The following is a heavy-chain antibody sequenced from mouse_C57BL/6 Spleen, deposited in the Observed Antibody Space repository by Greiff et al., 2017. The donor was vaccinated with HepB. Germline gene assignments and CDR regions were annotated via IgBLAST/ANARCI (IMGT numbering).Heavy chain of an antibody. CDR1: GYSITSGYY. Sequence: EVQVVESGPGLVKPSQSLSLTCSVTGYSITSGYYWNWIRQFPGNKLEWMGYISYDGSNNYNPSLKNRISITRDTSKNQFFLKLNSVTTEDTATYYCARAYYYGSHYYFDYWGQGTTLTVSS. J-gene: IGHJ2*01. CDR3: ARAYYYGSHYYFDY. CDR2: ISYDGSN. D-gene: IGHD1-1*01. V-gene: IGHV3-6*01.